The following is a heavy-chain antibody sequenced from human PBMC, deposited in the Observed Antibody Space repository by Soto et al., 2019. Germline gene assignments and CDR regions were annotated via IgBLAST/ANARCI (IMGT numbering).Heavy chain of an antibody. CDR3: AHRRIAMTQNWFDP. CDR1: GFSLSASGVG. V-gene: IGHV2-5*02. D-gene: IGHD6-13*01. Sequence: QITLKESGPTLVKPTQTLTLTCTFSGFSLSASGVGVGWICQPPGKALEWLALIYWDDDKRYSPSLKSRLTITTDTSKKPVVLTMTNMDPADTATYYCAHRRIAMTQNWFDPWGQGTLVTVSS. CDR2: IYWDDDK. J-gene: IGHJ5*02.